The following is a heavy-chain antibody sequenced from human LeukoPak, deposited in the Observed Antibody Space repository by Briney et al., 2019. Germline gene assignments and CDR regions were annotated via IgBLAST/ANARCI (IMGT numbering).Heavy chain of an antibody. CDR1: GFTFSSYS. V-gene: IGHV3-21*01. CDR3: ARPSANWFDP. J-gene: IGHJ5*02. Sequence: GGSLRLSCAASGFTFSSYSMNWVRRAPGKGLEWVSSISSSSSYIYYADSVKGRFTISRDNAKNSLYLQMSSLRAEDTAVYYCARPSANWFDPWGQGTLVTVSS. CDR2: ISSSSSYI.